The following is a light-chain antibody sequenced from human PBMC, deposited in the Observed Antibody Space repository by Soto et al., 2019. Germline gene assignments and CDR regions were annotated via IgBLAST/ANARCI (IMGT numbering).Light chain of an antibody. CDR1: RSISSN. V-gene: IGKV1-39*01. Sequence: DIQMTQSPSSLSASVEDRVIITCRASRSISSNLNWYQQKPGKAPKLLIYAASSLQSGGPPGYSGSASGTAFTHSIGSLPPENVATAQCRLTNSTPVTFGQGT. J-gene: IGKJ1*01. CDR2: AAS. CDR3: RLTNSTPVT.